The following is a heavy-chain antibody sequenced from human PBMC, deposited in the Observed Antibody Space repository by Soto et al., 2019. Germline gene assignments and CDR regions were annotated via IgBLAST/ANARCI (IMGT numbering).Heavy chain of an antibody. CDR1: GFTFSMYS. V-gene: IGHV3-7*03. CDR2: IPQDGVDG. D-gene: IGHD2-21*02. J-gene: IGHJ6*02. CDR3: ARDHLILPAHDFFYGSDV. Sequence: WGSLRLSCEVSGFTFSMYSMSWVRQSPGKGLEWVAKIPQDGVDGHYADSVKGRFTISRDNGKNSLYLQLNNLRAEDTAVYYCARDHLILPAHDFFYGSDVWGRGATVTVSS.